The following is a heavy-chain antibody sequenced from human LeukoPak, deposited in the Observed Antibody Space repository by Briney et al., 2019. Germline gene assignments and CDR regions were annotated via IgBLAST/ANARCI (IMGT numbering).Heavy chain of an antibody. CDR1: GFIFSDYS. D-gene: IGHD5-24*01. CDR3: ARDRDGYNMGDAFDL. CDR2: ISSGGSYT. V-gene: IGHV3-21*04. Sequence: GGSLRLSCAASGFIFSDYSMNWVRQAPGKGLEWVSSISSGGSYTYYADSVKGRFTISRDNVKTSLYLQMNSLKAEDTAVYFCARDRDGYNMGDAFDLWGQGTLVTISS. J-gene: IGHJ3*01.